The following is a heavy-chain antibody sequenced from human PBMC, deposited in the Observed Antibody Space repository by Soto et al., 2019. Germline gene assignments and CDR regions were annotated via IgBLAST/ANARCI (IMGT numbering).Heavy chain of an antibody. CDR3: ANGPVVYAPPQDY. Sequence: PGGSLRLSCSASGFTFSSYSMNWVRQAPGKGLEWVSYISSSSSTIYYADSVKGRFTIPRDNSKNTLYLQMNSLRAEDTAVYYCANGPVVYAPPQDYWGQGTLVTVSS. CDR1: GFTFSSYS. V-gene: IGHV3-48*01. J-gene: IGHJ4*02. D-gene: IGHD2-8*01. CDR2: ISSSSSTI.